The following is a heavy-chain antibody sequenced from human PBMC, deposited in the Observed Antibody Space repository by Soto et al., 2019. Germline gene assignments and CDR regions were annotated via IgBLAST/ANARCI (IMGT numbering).Heavy chain of an antibody. CDR1: GFTFDDYA. CDR2: ISWNSGSI. D-gene: IGHD5-12*01. CDR3: AKGGYSGYASTFDY. J-gene: IGHJ4*02. Sequence: EVQLVESGGGLVQPGRSLRLSCAASGFTFDDYAMHWVRQAPGKGLEWVSGISWNSGSIGYADSVKGRFTISRDNAKNSLYLQMNSLRAEDTALYYCAKGGYSGYASTFDYWGQGTLVTVSS. V-gene: IGHV3-9*01.